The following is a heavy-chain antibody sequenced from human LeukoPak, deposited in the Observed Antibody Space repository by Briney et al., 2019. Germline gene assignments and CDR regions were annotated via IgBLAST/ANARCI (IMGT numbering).Heavy chain of an antibody. CDR3: AKVTSHYDSSGYWSSGYFDY. Sequence: TGGSLRLSCAASGFTFSSYAMHWVRQAPGKGLEWVAVISYDGSNKYYADSVKGRFTISRDNSKNTLYVQMNSLRAEDTAVYYCAKVTSHYDSSGYWSSGYFDYWGQGTLVTVSS. V-gene: IGHV3-30-3*01. CDR2: ISYDGSNK. D-gene: IGHD3-22*01. CDR1: GFTFSSYA. J-gene: IGHJ4*02.